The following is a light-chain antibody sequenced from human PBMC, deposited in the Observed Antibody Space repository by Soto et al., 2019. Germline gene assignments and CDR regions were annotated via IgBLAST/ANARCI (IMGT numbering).Light chain of an antibody. CDR1: RNDVGGYNL. V-gene: IGLV2-23*01. Sequence: QSALTQPASVSESPGQSITMSCTGTRNDVGGYNLVSWYQQYPGKAPKLMIYEGTKRPSGVSNRFSGSKSGNTASLTISGLQAEDEADYYCSSYAGSSNSVVFGGGTKLTVL. CDR2: EGT. CDR3: SSYAGSSNSVV. J-gene: IGLJ2*01.